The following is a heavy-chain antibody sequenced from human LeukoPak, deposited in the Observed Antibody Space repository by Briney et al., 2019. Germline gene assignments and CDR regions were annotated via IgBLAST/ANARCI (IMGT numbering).Heavy chain of an antibody. D-gene: IGHD6-13*01. J-gene: IGHJ4*02. CDR2: ISSDGSYT. Sequence: GGSLRLSCAASGFIFSDYYMTWIRQAPGKGLDWISYISSDGSYTRYADSVKGRFTVSRDNAKNSLYLQMNSLRAEDTAVYYCARLHSTAAAGTYDYWGQGTLVTVSS. CDR1: GFIFSDYY. V-gene: IGHV3-11*06. CDR3: ARLHSTAAAGTYDY.